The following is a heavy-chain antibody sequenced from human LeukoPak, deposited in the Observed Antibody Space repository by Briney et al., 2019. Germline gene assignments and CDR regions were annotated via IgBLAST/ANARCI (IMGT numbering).Heavy chain of an antibody. J-gene: IGHJ6*03. Sequence: SETLSLTCTFSGGSLSSYYWSWIRQPAGKGLEWIWRIYTSESTNYNPSLKSRVTMSVDTSKNQFSLKLSSVTAADTAVYYCARVHGRVVAARGYYYYMDVWGKGTTVTVSS. V-gene: IGHV4-4*07. D-gene: IGHD2-15*01. CDR1: GGSLSSYY. CDR3: ARVHGRVVAARGYYYYMDV. CDR2: IYTSEST.